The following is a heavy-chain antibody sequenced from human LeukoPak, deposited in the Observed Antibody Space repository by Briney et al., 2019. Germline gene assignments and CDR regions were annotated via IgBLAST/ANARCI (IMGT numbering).Heavy chain of an antibody. J-gene: IGHJ4*02. V-gene: IGHV1-3*01. D-gene: IGHD5-24*01. CDR1: GYTFTSYA. Sequence: ASVKVSCKASGYTFTSYAMHWVRQAPGQRLEWMGWINAGNGNTKYSQEFQGRVTMTRATSISTAYMELSRLRSDDTAVYYCARDGGWLQLGDFFDSWGQGTLVTVSS. CDR2: INAGNGNT. CDR3: ARDGGWLQLGDFFDS.